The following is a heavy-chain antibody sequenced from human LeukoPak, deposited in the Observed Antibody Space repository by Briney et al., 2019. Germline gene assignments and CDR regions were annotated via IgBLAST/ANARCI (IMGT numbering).Heavy chain of an antibody. Sequence: ASVKVSCNASGGTFSSYAISWVRQAPGQGLGWMGGIIPIFGTANYAQKFQGRVTITTDESTSTAYMELSSLRSEDTAVYYCARSVVDTIGHYFDYWGQGTLVTVSS. D-gene: IGHD3-3*01. CDR2: IIPIFGTA. CDR1: GGTFSSYA. V-gene: IGHV1-69*05. CDR3: ARSVVDTIGHYFDY. J-gene: IGHJ4*02.